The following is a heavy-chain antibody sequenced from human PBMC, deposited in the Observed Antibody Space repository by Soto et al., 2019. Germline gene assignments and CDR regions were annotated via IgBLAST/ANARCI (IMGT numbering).Heavy chain of an antibody. CDR3: ARSYSYGSYWYYDL. V-gene: IGHV1-18*04. D-gene: IGHD5-18*01. CDR1: GYTFTTYG. Sequence: QVQLVQSGAEVKEPGASVKVSCKASGYTFTTYGISWVRQAPGQGLEWMGWISVYNGNTNYAERLQGRVTITTDTSTSTAYMELWRLRSDDTAMYYCARSYSYGSYWYYDLWGRGTLVTVSS. J-gene: IGHJ2*01. CDR2: ISVYNGNT.